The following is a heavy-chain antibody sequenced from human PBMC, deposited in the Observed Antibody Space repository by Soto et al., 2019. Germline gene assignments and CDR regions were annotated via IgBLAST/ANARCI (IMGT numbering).Heavy chain of an antibody. Sequence: GWSLRLSCAAAGFTFGTYAMHGVRQAPGKGLAWVAGIWYDGRIENYADSVKGRFSISRDNSKSTVSLHMTSLRVEDTAIYYCARADCGGQCACDYWGQGT. CDR2: IWYDGRIE. CDR1: GFTFGTYA. V-gene: IGHV3-33*01. D-gene: IGHD2-21*01. J-gene: IGHJ4*02. CDR3: ARADCGGQCACDY.